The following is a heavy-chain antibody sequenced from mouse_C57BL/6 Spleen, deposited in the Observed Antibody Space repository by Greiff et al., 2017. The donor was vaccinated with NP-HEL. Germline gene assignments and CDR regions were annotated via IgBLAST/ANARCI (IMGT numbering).Heavy chain of an antibody. J-gene: IGHJ2*01. CDR3: TTSGYQVYFCD. CDR2: IDPENGGT. CDR1: GFNFKDDY. V-gene: IGHV14-4*01. Sequence: VHVKQPGAELVRPGASVKLSCTASGFNFKDDYMHWVKQRPEQGLEWIGWIDPENGGTEYASKFQGQATITDDTPSNTAYLQRSSLTSEDTAVYYCTTSGYQVYFCDGGQGTTLTVAS. D-gene: IGHD1-2*01.